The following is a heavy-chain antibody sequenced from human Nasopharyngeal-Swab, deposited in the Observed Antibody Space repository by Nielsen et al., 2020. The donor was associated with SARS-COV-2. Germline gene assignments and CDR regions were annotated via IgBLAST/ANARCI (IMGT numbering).Heavy chain of an antibody. J-gene: IGHJ6*02. CDR1: GFTFSGSA. D-gene: IGHD1-26*01. CDR3: TRGGIVGPPELGMDV. CDR2: IRSKANSYAT. V-gene: IGHV3-73*01. Sequence: GEPLKISCAASGFTFSGSAMPWVRQASGKGLEWVGRIRSKANSYATAYAASVKGRFTISRDDSKNTAYLQMNSLKTEDTAVYYCTRGGIVGPPELGMDVWGQGTTVTVSS.